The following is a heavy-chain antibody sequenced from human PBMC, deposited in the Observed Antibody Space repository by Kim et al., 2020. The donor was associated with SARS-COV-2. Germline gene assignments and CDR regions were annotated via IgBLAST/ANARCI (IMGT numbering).Heavy chain of an antibody. CDR3: ARGPRHSSSWYREWFDP. V-gene: IGHV4-34*01. D-gene: IGHD6-13*01. J-gene: IGHJ5*02. CDR1: GGSFSGYY. Sequence: SETLSLTCAVYGGSFSGYYWSWIRQPPGKGLEWIGEINHSGSTNYNPSLKSRVTISVDTSKNQFSLKLSSVTAADTAVYYCARGPRHSSSWYREWFDPWGQGTLVTVSS. CDR2: INHSGST.